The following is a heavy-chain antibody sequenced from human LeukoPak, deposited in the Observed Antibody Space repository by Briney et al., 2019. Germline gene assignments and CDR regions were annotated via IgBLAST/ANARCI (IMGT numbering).Heavy chain of an antibody. D-gene: IGHD6-19*01. CDR3: ARWLGRDDF. Sequence: QTPSLTCAISGDSVSSNSATWNGIRQPPSRGLEWLGRTYYRSSKWLNDYAVSVESRTTIRADTSRNQFSLLLTSVTPEDTAVYYCARWLGRDDFWGQGAKFSASS. CDR1: GDSVSSNSAT. J-gene: IGHJ3*01. V-gene: IGHV6-1*01. CDR2: TYYRSSKWLN.